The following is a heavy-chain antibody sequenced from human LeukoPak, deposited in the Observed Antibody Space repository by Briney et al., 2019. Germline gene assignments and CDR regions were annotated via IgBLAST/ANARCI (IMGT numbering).Heavy chain of an antibody. V-gene: IGHV3-74*01. J-gene: IGHJ4*02. CDR2: INTDGSST. CDR3: ARVSTTLTG. CDR1: GFSISTYW. Sequence: GGSLRLSCAASGFSISTYWMHWVRQAPGKGPVWVSRINTDGSSTYYADSVRGRFTISRDNAKNTLYLQMNSLRAEDTAVYYCARVSTTLTGWGQGTLVTVSS. D-gene: IGHD1-14*01.